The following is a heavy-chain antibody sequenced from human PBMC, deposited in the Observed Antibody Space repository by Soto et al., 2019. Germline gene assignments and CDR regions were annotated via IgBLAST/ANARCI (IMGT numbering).Heavy chain of an antibody. Sequence: QVQVVQSGAEVKKPGSSVKVSCKASGGSFSKYGISWVRQAPGQGLEWMGGIIPMFGTPNYAQKFRGRVTINADASTSTAYMDLSSLRSDDTAIYYCVRSRDGYNLNPIDQWGQGLLVTVSS. CDR3: VRSRDGYNLNPIDQ. V-gene: IGHV1-69*01. CDR1: GGSFSKYG. D-gene: IGHD5-12*01. CDR2: IIPMFGTP. J-gene: IGHJ4*02.